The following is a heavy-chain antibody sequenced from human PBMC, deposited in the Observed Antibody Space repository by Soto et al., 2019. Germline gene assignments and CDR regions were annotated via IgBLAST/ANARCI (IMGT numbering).Heavy chain of an antibody. CDR1: GYTFTSYG. CDR2: ISAYNGNT. V-gene: IGHV1-18*01. D-gene: IGHD2-8*01. CDR3: ARVPADIVLMVYATRGAFDI. J-gene: IGHJ3*02. Sequence: ASVKVSCKASGYTFTSYGISWVRQAPGQGVEWMGWISAYNGNTKYAQKLQGRDTMTTDTSKSTAHMERRSLSFEETAVFYFARVPADIVLMVYATRGAFDIWGKGTMVTVS.